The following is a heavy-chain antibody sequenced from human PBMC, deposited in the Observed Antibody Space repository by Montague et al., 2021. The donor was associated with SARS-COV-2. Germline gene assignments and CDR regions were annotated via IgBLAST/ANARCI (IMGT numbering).Heavy chain of an antibody. V-gene: IGHV6-1*01. D-gene: IGHD4-17*01. J-gene: IGHJ4*02. CDR3: VRDTGSAQAGFDA. CDR1: GDSVSSNSAA. CDR2: TYYRSKWYN. Sequence: CAISGDSVSSNSAAWNWIRQSPSRGLEWLGRTYYRSKWYNDYAVSVKSRITINPDTSKNQFSLQLNSVTPEDTGVYYCVRDTGSAQAGFDAWGQGTLVTVSS.